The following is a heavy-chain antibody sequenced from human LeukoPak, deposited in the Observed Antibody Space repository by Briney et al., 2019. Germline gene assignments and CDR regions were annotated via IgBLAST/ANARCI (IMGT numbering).Heavy chain of an antibody. Sequence: SETLSLTCTVSGLSISSYYWTWIRQSPGKGLEWIGYIYASGNTDYNASLKSRVNISLDKTKNQFSLKLTSVTAADTAVYYCARDSSGYYRIDYWGQGTLVTVSS. CDR1: GLSISSYY. CDR3: ARDSSGYYRIDY. J-gene: IGHJ4*02. CDR2: IYASGNT. D-gene: IGHD3-22*01. V-gene: IGHV4-4*09.